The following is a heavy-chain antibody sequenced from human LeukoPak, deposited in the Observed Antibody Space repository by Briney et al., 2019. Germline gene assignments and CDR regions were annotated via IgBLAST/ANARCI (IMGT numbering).Heavy chain of an antibody. Sequence: GGSLRLSCAASGFTFSSYSMNWVRQAPGKGLEWVSYISSSSNYRNYADSVKGRFTISRDNAKNSLYLQMNSLRAEDTAVYYCARDESLVRGAAFDYWGQGTLVTVSS. J-gene: IGHJ4*02. CDR1: GFTFSSYS. D-gene: IGHD3-10*01. CDR2: ISSSSNYR. CDR3: ARDESLVRGAAFDY. V-gene: IGHV3-21*01.